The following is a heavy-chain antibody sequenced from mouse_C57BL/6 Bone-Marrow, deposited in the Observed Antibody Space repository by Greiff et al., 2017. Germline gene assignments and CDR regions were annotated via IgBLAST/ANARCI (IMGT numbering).Heavy chain of an antibody. J-gene: IGHJ2*01. CDR3: AKNRAYGNFYFDY. Sequence: VKLMESGPGLVQPSQSLSITCTVSGFSLTSYGVHWVRQSPGKGLEWLGVIWRGGSTDYTAAFMSRLSITKDNSKSQVFFKMNSLQADDTAIYYCAKNRAYGNFYFDYWGQGTTLTVSS. V-gene: IGHV2-5*01. CDR1: GFSLTSYG. CDR2: IWRGGST. D-gene: IGHD2-1*01.